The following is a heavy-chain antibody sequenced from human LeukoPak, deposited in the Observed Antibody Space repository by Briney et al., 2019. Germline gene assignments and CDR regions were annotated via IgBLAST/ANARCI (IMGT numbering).Heavy chain of an antibody. V-gene: IGHV3-23*01. CDR2: ISGSGGST. CDR1: GFTFSSYV. CDR3: AKIFFGARDYFDY. J-gene: IGHJ4*02. Sequence: PGGSLRLSCAASGFTFSSYVMSWVRQAPGKGLEWASAISGSGGSTYHADSVKGRFTISRDNSKNTLYLQMNSLRAEDTAVYYCAKIFFGARDYFDYWGQGTLVTVSS. D-gene: IGHD2-15*01.